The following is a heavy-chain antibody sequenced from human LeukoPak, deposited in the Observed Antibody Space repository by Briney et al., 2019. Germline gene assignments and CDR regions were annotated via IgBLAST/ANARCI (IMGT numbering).Heavy chain of an antibody. CDR1: GYTFTIYY. Sequence: ASVKVSCKASGYTFTIYYIHSVRQAPGQGLEWMGLINPNSGGTNYAQKFQGRVTMTRDTSISTAYMELSRLRSDDTAVYYCARDGLFYYDSSGYPNWFDPWGQGTLVTVSS. D-gene: IGHD3-22*01. CDR2: INPNSGGT. V-gene: IGHV1-2*02. CDR3: ARDGLFYYDSSGYPNWFDP. J-gene: IGHJ5*02.